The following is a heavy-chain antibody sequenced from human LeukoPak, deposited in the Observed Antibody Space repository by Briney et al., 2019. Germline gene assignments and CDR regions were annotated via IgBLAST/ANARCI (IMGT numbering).Heavy chain of an antibody. J-gene: IGHJ6*03. CDR2: ISAYNGNT. D-gene: IGHD2-2*01. Sequence: ASVKVPCKASGYTFSSYGISWVRQAPGQGLEWMGWISAYNGNTSYAKKPQGRVSMTTDTSTSTAYMELRSLRSDDTAVYYCARDSDIVVVAAARGADYYYYNMDVWGKGTTVTVSS. V-gene: IGHV1-18*01. CDR3: ARDSDIVVVAAARGADYYYYNMDV. CDR1: GYTFSSYG.